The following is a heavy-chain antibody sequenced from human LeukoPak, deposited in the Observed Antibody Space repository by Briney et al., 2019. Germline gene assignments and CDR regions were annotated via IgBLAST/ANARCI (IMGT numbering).Heavy chain of an antibody. CDR1: GFTLSTYA. V-gene: IGHV3-23*01. CDR3: AKAPVTCCRGAYCYAFDS. Sequence: GGSLRLSCAASGFTLSTYAMSWVRQTPGKGLEWVAATSSSDAGTYNADSVRGRFTISRDNSKNTLYLQMNSLRAEDAAVYFCAKAPVTCCRGAYCYAFDSWGKGTMVTVSS. CDR2: TSSSDAGT. D-gene: IGHD2-21*01. J-gene: IGHJ4*02.